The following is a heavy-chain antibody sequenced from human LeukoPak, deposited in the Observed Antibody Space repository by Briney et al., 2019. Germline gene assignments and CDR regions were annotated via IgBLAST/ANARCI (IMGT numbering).Heavy chain of an antibody. V-gene: IGHV4-59*12. CDR1: GGSISSYY. CDR2: ISDIGSI. D-gene: IGHD6-19*01. J-gene: IGHJ4*03. Sequence: SETLSLTCTVSGGSISSYYWSLIRQPPGKGLEWIAYISDIGSINYNPSLKSRVTISLDTSKNQFSLKLSSVTAADTAVYYCARDRAGRRGPRADDYWGQGTTVTVSS. CDR3: ARDRAGRRGPRADDY.